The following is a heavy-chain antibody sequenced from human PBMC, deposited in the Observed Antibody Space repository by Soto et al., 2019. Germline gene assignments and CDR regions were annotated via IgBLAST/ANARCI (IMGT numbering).Heavy chain of an antibody. CDR2: IYHSGST. V-gene: IGHV4-31*03. Sequence: QVQLQESGPGLVKPSQTLSLTCTVSGGSISSNGYYWNWIRQYPGKGLEWIGYIYHSGSTYYNPSLKRRVTISLDTYKNRFYLNLSSVTAADTAIYHCARDRRTAMVLDTWGQGTLVTVSP. J-gene: IGHJ5*02. CDR3: ARDRRTAMVLDT. D-gene: IGHD5-18*01. CDR1: GGSISSNGYY.